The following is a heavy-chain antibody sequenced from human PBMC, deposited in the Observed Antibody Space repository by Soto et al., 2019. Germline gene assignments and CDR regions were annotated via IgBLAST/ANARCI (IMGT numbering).Heavy chain of an antibody. CDR2: IYHSGST. D-gene: IGHD3-9*01. CDR1: GGSIGSVGDC. Sequence: SETMSLTRTVAGGSIGSVGDCWSWIRQPPGKGLEWIGYIYHSGSTYYNPSLKSRVTISVDTSKNQFSLKLSSVTAADTAVYYCASSSYDILTGYPPPADYWGQGTLVTGSS. CDR3: ASSSYDILTGYPPPADY. J-gene: IGHJ4*02. V-gene: IGHV4-30-4*01.